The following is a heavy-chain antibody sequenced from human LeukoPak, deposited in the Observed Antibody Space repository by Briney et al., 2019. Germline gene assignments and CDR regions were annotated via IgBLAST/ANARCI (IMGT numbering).Heavy chain of an antibody. CDR1: GGTFSSYA. J-gene: IGHJ6*03. CDR2: IIPIFGTA. D-gene: IGHD4-11*01. V-gene: IGHV1-69*01. Sequence: SVKVSCKASGGTFSSYAINWVRQAPGQGLEWMGGIIPIFGTANYAQKFQGRVTITADESTSTAYMELSSLRSEDTAVYYCARGRENDYSNYYYYMDVWGKGTTVTVSS. CDR3: ARGRENDYSNYYYYMDV.